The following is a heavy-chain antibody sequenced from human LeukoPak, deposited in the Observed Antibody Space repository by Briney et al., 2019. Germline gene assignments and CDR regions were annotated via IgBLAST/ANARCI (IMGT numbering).Heavy chain of an antibody. J-gene: IGHJ6*03. CDR2: INPNSGGT. V-gene: IGHV1-2*06. Sequence: ASVKVSCKASGYTFTGYYMHWVRQAPGQGLEWMGRINPNSGGTNYAQNFQGRVTMTRDTSISTAYMELSRLRSDDTAVYYCARGYSSNYYRSGYYYIEVWGKGTTVIISS. CDR3: ARGYSSNYYRSGYYYIEV. D-gene: IGHD6-13*01. CDR1: GYTFTGYY.